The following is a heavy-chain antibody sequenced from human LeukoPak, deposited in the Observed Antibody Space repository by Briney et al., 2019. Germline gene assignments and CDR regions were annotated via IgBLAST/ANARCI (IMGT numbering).Heavy chain of an antibody. CDR1: GFTFSSYA. CDR2: ISYDGSNK. CDR3: ARVRHHDAFDI. V-gene: IGHV3-30-3*01. Sequence: GGSLRLSCAASGFTFSSYAMHWVRQAPGKGLEWVAVISYDGSNKYYADSVKGRFTISRDNSKNTLYLQMNSLRPEDTAVYYCARVRHHDAFDIWGQGTMVTVSS. J-gene: IGHJ3*02.